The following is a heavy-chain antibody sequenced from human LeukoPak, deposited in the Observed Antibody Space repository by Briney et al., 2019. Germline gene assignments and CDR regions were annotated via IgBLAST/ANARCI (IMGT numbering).Heavy chain of an antibody. V-gene: IGHV3-48*01. CDR2: IRSDSTII. Sequence: GGSLRLSCTASGFAFSTYSMNWVRQAPGKGLEWVSYIRSDSTIINYAESVKGRFTISRDNAKNSLYLQMNRLIAEATAVYFCARVQAGKWDFDFWGQGTLVTVSS. J-gene: IGHJ4*02. CDR1: GFAFSTYS. D-gene: IGHD2-8*01. CDR3: ARVQAGKWDFDF.